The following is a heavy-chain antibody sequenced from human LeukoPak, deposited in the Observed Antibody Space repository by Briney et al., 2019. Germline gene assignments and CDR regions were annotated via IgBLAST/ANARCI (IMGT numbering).Heavy chain of an antibody. CDR1: GFTFSSYW. CDR2: IASDGRST. J-gene: IGHJ4*02. D-gene: IGHD5-18*01. CDR3: ARDTAPSY. Sequence: PGGSLRLSCAASGFTFSSYWMHWVRQAPGKGLVWVSGIASDGRSTSYADSVKGRFTISRDPAKNTLFLQMNSLRAEDTAVYYCARDTAPSYWGQGTLVTVSS. V-gene: IGHV3-74*01.